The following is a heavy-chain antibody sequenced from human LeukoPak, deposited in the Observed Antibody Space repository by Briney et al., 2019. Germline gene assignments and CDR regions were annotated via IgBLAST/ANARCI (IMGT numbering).Heavy chain of an antibody. CDR3: ATSSSAAAGFYYYFDY. CDR2: IYYSGST. CDR1: GGSISSYY. D-gene: IGHD6-13*01. Sequence: PSETLSLTCTVSGGSISSYYWSWIRQPPGKGLEWIGYIYYSGSTNYNPSLKSRVTISVDTSKNQFSLKLSSVTAADTAVYYCATSSSAAAGFYYYFDYWGQGTLVTVSS. V-gene: IGHV4-59*01. J-gene: IGHJ4*02.